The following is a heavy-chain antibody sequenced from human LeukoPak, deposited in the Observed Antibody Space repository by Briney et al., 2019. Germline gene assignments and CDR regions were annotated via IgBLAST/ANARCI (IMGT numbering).Heavy chain of an antibody. CDR1: GGSIRSSYYY. CDR3: ARDSGSGSYYDY. Sequence: SETLSLTCTVSGGSIRSSYYYWSWIRQPPGTGLEWIGYIYYSGSTSYNPSLKSRVTISVDTSKNQFSLKLRSVTAADTAVYYCARDSGSGSYYDYWGQGTLVTVPS. D-gene: IGHD3-10*01. V-gene: IGHV4-61*01. CDR2: IYYSGST. J-gene: IGHJ4*02.